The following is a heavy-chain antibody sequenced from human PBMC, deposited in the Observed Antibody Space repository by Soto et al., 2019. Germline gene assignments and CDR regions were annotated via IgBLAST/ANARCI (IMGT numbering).Heavy chain of an antibody. CDR3: AKERIPAGIRHYYYGMDV. J-gene: IGHJ6*02. CDR2: ISGSGGST. Sequence: GGSLRLSCAASGFTFSSYAMSWVRQAPGKGLEWVSAISGSGGSTYYADSVKGRFTISRDTSKSTLYLQMSSLRAEDTAVYYCAKERIPAGIRHYYYGMDVWGQGTTVTVYS. D-gene: IGHD2-2*02. V-gene: IGHV3-23*01. CDR1: GFTFSSYA.